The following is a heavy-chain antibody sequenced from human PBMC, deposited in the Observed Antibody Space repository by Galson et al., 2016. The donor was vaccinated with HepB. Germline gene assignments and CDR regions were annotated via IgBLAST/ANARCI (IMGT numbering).Heavy chain of an antibody. D-gene: IGHD1-1*01. Sequence: SLRLSCAGSGFTFSTNWMSWVRQAPGKGLEWVANIKEDGSEKYYVDSVKGRFTISRDNAKNSLFLQINSLRAEDTAVYFCARAYQYTLDYWGQGTLVTVSS. CDR1: GFTFSTNW. V-gene: IGHV3-7*04. J-gene: IGHJ4*02. CDR3: ARAYQYTLDY. CDR2: IKEDGSEK.